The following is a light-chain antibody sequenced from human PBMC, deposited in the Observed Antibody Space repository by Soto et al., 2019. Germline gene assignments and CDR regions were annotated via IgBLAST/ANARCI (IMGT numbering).Light chain of an antibody. Sequence: DVVMTQSPLSLPVTLGQPASISCRSSQSLAYSDGNTYLNWFQQRPGQSPRRLIYKVSNRDSGVPDRFSGRGSGTDFTLKISRVEAEDVGVYSCMQGTHWPPYTFGQGTKLEIK. CDR3: MQGTHWPPYT. V-gene: IGKV2-30*01. CDR2: KVS. CDR1: QSLAYSDGNTY. J-gene: IGKJ2*01.